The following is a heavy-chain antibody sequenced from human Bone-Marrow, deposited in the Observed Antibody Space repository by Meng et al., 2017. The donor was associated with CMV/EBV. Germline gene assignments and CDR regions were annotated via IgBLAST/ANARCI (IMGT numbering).Heavy chain of an antibody. J-gene: IGHJ4*02. Sequence: ASVKVSCKASGYTFTSYDITWVRQATGQGLEWMGWMNPNSGNTGYAQKFQGRVTLTRNTSITTAYMELSSLKSEDTAVYYRAKGSRTFDDWGQGTRVTVSS. D-gene: IGHD2-8*01. V-gene: IGHV1-8*01. CDR2: MNPNSGNT. CDR3: AKGSRTFDD. CDR1: GYTFTSYD.